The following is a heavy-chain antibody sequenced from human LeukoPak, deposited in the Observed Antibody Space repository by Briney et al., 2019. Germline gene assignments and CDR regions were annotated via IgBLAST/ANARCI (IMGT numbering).Heavy chain of an antibody. CDR3: ARVGGYSYGYPLDY. J-gene: IGHJ4*02. Sequence: ASVKVSCMASGYTFTSYGINWVRQAPGQGLEWMGWISAYNGNTNYAQKVQGRVTMTTDTSTSTAYMELRSLSFDDTAVYYCARVGGYSYGYPLDYWGQGTLVTVSS. V-gene: IGHV1-18*01. CDR1: GYTFTSYG. CDR2: ISAYNGNT. D-gene: IGHD5-18*01.